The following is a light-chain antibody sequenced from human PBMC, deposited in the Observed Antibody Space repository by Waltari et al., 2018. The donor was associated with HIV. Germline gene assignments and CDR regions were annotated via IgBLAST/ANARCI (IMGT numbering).Light chain of an antibody. J-gene: IGLJ2*01. CDR1: SSNIGSNS. CDR2: SNN. CDR3: AAWDDSLNGPV. Sequence: QSVLTQSTSASGTPGQRGIISCSGSSSNIGSNSVNWYQQLPGTAPKLLIYSNNERPSGVPDRFSGSKSGTSASLAISGLQSEDEADYHCAAWDDSLNGPVFGGGTKLTVL. V-gene: IGLV1-44*01.